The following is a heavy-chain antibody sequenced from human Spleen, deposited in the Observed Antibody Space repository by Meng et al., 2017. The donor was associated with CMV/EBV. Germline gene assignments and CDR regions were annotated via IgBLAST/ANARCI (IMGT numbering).Heavy chain of an antibody. D-gene: IGHD2-2*01. CDR1: GFTFKTHG. CDR2: IYSGGTT. J-gene: IGHJ4*02. V-gene: IGHV3-53*01. Sequence: GESLKISCTASGFTFKTHGMSWVRRAPGKGLEWVSVIYSGGTTDYADSVKGRFTISRDNSKNTLYLQMNSLRAEDTAVYYCATSAGAAANNWDQGTLVTVSS. CDR3: ATSAGAAANN.